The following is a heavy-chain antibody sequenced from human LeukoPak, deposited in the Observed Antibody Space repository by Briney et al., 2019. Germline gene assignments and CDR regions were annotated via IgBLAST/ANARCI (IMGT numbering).Heavy chain of an antibody. CDR3: ARGNSYYYYGMDV. CDR2: IYYSGST. Sequence: SETLSLTCTVSGGSISSYYWSWIRQPPGKGLEWIGYIYYSGSTNYNPSLKSRVTISVDTSKNQFSLKLSPVTAADTAVYYCARGNSYYYYGMDVWGQGTTVTVSS. V-gene: IGHV4-59*01. J-gene: IGHJ6*02. CDR1: GGSISSYY. D-gene: IGHD4-23*01.